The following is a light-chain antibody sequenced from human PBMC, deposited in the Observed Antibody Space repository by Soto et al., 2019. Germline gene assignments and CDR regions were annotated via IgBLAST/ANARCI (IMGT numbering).Light chain of an antibody. Sequence: DSPMSQSPSSLSASVGDRVTIPCRASQGISNYLAWYQQKPGKVPKLLIYAASTLQSGVPSRFRGSGSGTDFTFTISRLQPEDIATYYCQQYENLPTFGQGTRLE. CDR2: AAS. CDR3: QQYENLPT. V-gene: IGKV1-27*01. CDR1: QGISNY. J-gene: IGKJ5*01.